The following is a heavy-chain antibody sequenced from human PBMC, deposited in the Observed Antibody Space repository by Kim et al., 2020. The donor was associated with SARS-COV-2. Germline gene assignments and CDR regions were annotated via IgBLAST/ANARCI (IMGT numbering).Heavy chain of an antibody. J-gene: IGHJ3*02. CDR1: GFTFSSYG. D-gene: IGHD2-2*01. Sequence: GGSLRLSCAASGFTFSSYGMHWVRQAPGKGLEWVAVISYDGSNKYYADSVKGRFTISRDNSKNTLYLQMNSLRAEDTAVYYCAKDDVVVVPAAMAGDAFAICGQGTMVTVSS. V-gene: IGHV3-30*18. CDR3: AKDDVVVVPAAMAGDAFAI. CDR2: ISYDGSNK.